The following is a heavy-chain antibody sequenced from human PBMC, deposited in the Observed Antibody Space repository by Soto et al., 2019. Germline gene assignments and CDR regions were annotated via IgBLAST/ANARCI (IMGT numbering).Heavy chain of an antibody. V-gene: IGHV4-31*03. Sequence: QVQLQESGPGLVKPSQTLSLTCTVSGGSISSGGYYWSWIRQHPGKVLEWIGYIYYSGGTHYNPSHKSRVTISVDLSRNQFSLKLSSVTAADTAVYYCARDPFGDPRYFHLWGRGTLVTVSS. CDR3: ARDPFGDPRYFHL. D-gene: IGHD2-21*02. J-gene: IGHJ2*01. CDR1: GGSISSGGYY. CDR2: IYYSGGT.